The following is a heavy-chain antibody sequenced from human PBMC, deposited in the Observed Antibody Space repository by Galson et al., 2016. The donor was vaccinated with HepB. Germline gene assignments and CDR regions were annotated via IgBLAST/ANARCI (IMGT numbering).Heavy chain of an antibody. CDR3: AIGATGATWRN. Sequence: SLRLSCAVSGPGFKGYGMRWVRQAPGKGLQWVADIDGEGHTTHHADSVKGRFTMSIDNSQDTGYLEMKSVRAEDTAIYYCAIGATGATWRNWGQGTLVTVSS. CDR2: IDGEGHTT. J-gene: IGHJ4*02. D-gene: IGHD1-1*01. V-gene: IGHV3-23*01. CDR1: GPGFKGYG.